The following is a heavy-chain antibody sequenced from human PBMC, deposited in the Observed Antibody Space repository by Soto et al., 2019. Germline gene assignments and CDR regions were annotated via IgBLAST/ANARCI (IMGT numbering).Heavy chain of an antibody. CDR2: IWYDGSNK. V-gene: IGHV3-33*01. CDR1: GFTFSSYG. Sequence: GGSLRLSCAASGFTFSSYGMHWVRQAPGKGLEWVAVIWYDGSNKYYADSVKGRFTISRDNSKNTLYLQMNSLRAEDTAVYYCARIKGYYYGMDVWGQGTTVTVSS. J-gene: IGHJ6*02. CDR3: ARIKGYYYGMDV.